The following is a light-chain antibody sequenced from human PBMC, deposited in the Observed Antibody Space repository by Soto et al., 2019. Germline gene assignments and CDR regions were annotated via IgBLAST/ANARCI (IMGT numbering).Light chain of an antibody. CDR2: GAS. J-gene: IGKJ4*01. CDR1: QSVSSSY. CDR3: QQYNSWPLT. Sequence: EIVLTQSPGTLSLSPGERATLSCRASQSVSSSYLAWYQQKPGQAPRLLIYGASSRATGIPARFSGSGSGTEFTLTISSPQSEDFGVYYCQQYNSWPLTFGGGTKVDIK. V-gene: IGKV3-20*01.